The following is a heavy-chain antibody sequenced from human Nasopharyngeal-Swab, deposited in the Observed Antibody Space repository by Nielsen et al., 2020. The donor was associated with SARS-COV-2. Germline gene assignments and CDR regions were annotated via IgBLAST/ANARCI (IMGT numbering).Heavy chain of an antibody. CDR3: AREGGYDSYYFDY. CDR2: IWYDGSNK. J-gene: IGHJ4*02. Sequence: GGSLRLSCAASGFTFSSYGMHWVRQAPGKGLEWVAVIWYDGSNKYYADSAKGRFTISRDNSKNTLYLQMNSLRAEDTAVYYCAREGGYDSYYFDYWGQGTLVTVSS. D-gene: IGHD5-12*01. V-gene: IGHV3-33*01. CDR1: GFTFSSYG.